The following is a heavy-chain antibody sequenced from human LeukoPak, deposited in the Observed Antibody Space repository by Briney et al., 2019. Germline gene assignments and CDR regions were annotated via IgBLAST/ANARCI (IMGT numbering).Heavy chain of an antibody. CDR2: ISGSGGST. Sequence: PGGSLRLSCAASGFTFSSFAMSWVRQAPGKGLEWVSAISGSGGSTYYADSVKGRFTISRDNSKNTLYLQMNSLRAEDTAVYYCAKDPQFTFGELFDYWGQGTLVTVSS. V-gene: IGHV3-23*01. D-gene: IGHD3-16*01. CDR1: GFTFSSFA. CDR3: AKDPQFTFGELFDY. J-gene: IGHJ4*02.